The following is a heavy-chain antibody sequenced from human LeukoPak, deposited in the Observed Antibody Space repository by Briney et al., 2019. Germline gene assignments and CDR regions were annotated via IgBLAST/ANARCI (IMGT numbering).Heavy chain of an antibody. V-gene: IGHV3-23*01. J-gene: IGHJ4*02. CDR1: GFTFSSYA. CDR3: ETQSPGMGLRLGELSVPGY. CDR2: ISGSGGST. Sequence: GGSLRLSCAASGFTFSSYAMSWVRQAPGKGLEWVSAISGSGGSTYYADSVKGRFTISRDNSKNTLYLQMNSLRAEDTAVYYCETQSPGMGLRLGELSVPGYWGQGTLVTVSS. D-gene: IGHD3-16*02.